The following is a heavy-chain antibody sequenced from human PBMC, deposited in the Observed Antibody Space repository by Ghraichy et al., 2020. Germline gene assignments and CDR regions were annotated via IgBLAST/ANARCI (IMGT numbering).Heavy chain of an antibody. CDR1: GFTFSSYS. D-gene: IGHD2/OR15-2a*01. J-gene: IGHJ3*02. Sequence: GGSLRLSCAASGFTFSSYSMNWVRQAPGKGLEWVSSISSSSSYIYYADSVKGRFTISRDNAKNSLYLQMNSLRAEDTAVYYCARDPASLQNHAFDIWGQGTMVTVSS. CDR3: ARDPASLQNHAFDI. V-gene: IGHV3-21*01. CDR2: ISSSSSYI.